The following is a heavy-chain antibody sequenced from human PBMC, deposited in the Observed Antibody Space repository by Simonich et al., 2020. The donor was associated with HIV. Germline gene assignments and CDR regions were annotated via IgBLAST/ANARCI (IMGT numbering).Heavy chain of an antibody. CDR2: ISSSSSNI. CDR1: GFTFSSYS. CDR3: ARDGRKGSSTSCSDY. J-gene: IGHJ4*02. D-gene: IGHD2-2*01. V-gene: IGHV3-21*01. Sequence: EVQLVESGGGLVKPGGSLRPFCAASGFTFSSYSMNWVRQAPGKGLEWVSSISSSSSNIYYADSVKGRFTISRDNAKNSLYLQMNSLRAEDTAVYYCARDGRKGSSTSCSDYWGQGTLVTVSS.